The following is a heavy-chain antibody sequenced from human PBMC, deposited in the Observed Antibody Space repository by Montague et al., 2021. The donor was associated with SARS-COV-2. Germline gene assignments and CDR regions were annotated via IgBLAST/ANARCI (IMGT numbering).Heavy chain of an antibody. Sequence: SETLSLTCTVSGGSISSSSYYWGWIRQPPGKGLEWIGSIYYSGSTYYNPSLKSRVTISVDTSKNQFSLKLSSVTAADTAVYYCARGTERVFTYDYDSSGYASDYWGQGTLVTVSS. V-gene: IGHV4-39*01. CDR2: IYYSGST. J-gene: IGHJ4*02. D-gene: IGHD3-22*01. CDR1: GGSISSSSYY. CDR3: ARGTERVFTYDYDSSGYASDY.